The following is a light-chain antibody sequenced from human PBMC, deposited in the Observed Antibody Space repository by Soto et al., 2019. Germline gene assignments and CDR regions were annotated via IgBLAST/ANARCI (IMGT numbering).Light chain of an antibody. CDR1: SSDVGHPYNY. CDR3: MSFIDSTSTHWV. Sequence: QSALTQPASVSGSPGQSITISCTGTSSDVGHPYNYVSWYQQHPGKAPKLLIFKVSNRPSGFSGRFSGSKSGNTASLTISGLQAEDEADYYCMSFIDSTSTHWVFGGGTKLTVL. J-gene: IGLJ3*02. CDR2: KVS. V-gene: IGLV2-14*03.